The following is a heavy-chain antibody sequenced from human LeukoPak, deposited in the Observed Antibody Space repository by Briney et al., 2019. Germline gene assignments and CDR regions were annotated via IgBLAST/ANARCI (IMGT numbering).Heavy chain of an antibody. CDR1: GYSFINFG. CDR2: ISAYNHNT. D-gene: IGHD3-10*01. V-gene: IGHV1-18*01. CDR3: ARDRGYYGMDV. J-gene: IGHJ6*02. Sequence: ASVKVSCKASGYSFINFGLSWVRQAPGQGLEWMGWISAYNHNTNYAQKFQGRVTMTTDTSTSTAYMELRSLRSDDTAVYYCARDRGYYGMDVWGQGTTVTVSS.